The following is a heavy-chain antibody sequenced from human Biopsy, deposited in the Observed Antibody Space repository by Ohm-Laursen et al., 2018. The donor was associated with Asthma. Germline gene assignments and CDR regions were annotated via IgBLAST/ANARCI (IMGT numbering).Heavy chain of an antibody. CDR3: ARVDGVVEPATRMGGMDV. CDR2: MSFDGRQT. D-gene: IGHD2-15*01. V-gene: IGHV3-30*03. J-gene: IGHJ6*02. Sequence: SLRLSCSAPGFSFGSYGMHWVRQAPGKGLEWVAVMSFDGRQTYYADSVKGRFTISRDNSKNTLSLQMNSLSAEDSAVYYCARVDGVVEPATRMGGMDVWGQGTTVTVSS. CDR1: GFSFGSYG.